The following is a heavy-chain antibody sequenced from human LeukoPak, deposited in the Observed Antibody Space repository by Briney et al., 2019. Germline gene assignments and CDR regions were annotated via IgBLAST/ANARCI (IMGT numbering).Heavy chain of an antibody. Sequence: GEPLKISCKGSGSSFTTYWIGWVRQLPGKGLEWMGIIYPGDSDTRYSPSFQGQVTISADKSISTAYLQWNSLKASDTAIYYCARYGRGVGASRDWFDPWGQGTLVTVSS. CDR3: ARYGRGVGASRDWFDP. J-gene: IGHJ5*02. D-gene: IGHD3-10*02. CDR2: IYPGDSDT. V-gene: IGHV5-51*01. CDR1: GSSFTTYW.